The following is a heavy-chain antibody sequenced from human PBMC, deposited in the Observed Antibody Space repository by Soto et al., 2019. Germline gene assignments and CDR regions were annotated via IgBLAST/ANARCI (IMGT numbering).Heavy chain of an antibody. Sequence: QVQLVQSGAEVKKPGSSVKVSCKASGGTFSSYAISWVRQAPGQGLEWMGGIIPIFGTANYPQKFQGRVTITADESTSTAYMELSSLRAEDTAVYYFGRDHQGFGVYGMDVWGQGTTVTVSS. CDR1: GGTFSSYA. CDR3: GRDHQGFGVYGMDV. J-gene: IGHJ6*02. D-gene: IGHD3-10*01. V-gene: IGHV1-69*12. CDR2: IIPIFGTA.